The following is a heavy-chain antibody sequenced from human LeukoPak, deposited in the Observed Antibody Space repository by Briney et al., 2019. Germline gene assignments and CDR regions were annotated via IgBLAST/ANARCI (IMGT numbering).Heavy chain of an antibody. V-gene: IGHV3-21*01. CDR2: ISSSSSYI. Sequence: GGSLRLSCAASGFTFSRHSINWVRQAPGKGLEWVSSISSSSSYIYYADSVKGRFTISRDNAKNSLYLQMNSLRAEDTAVYYCAREGSGGSFFDVWGKGTTVTVSS. J-gene: IGHJ6*03. CDR1: GFTFSRHS. CDR3: AREGSGGSFFDV. D-gene: IGHD2-15*01.